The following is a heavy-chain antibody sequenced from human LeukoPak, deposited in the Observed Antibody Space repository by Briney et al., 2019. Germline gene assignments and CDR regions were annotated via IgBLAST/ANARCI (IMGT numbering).Heavy chain of an antibody. J-gene: IGHJ5*02. V-gene: IGHV3-30*02. Sequence: GGSLRLSCAASGFTFSSYGMHWVRQAPGKGLEWVAFIRYDGSNKYYADSVKGRFTISRDNSKNTLYLQMNSLRAEDKAVYYCAKTKSWGMTTVTTSLDPWGQGTLVTVSS. D-gene: IGHD4-17*01. CDR3: AKTKSWGMTTVTTSLDP. CDR2: IRYDGSNK. CDR1: GFTFSSYG.